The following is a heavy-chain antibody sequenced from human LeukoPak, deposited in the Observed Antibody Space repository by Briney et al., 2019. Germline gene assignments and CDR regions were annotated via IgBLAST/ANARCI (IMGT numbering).Heavy chain of an antibody. D-gene: IGHD1/OR15-1a*01. Sequence: PSETLSLTCTVSGGSISSGDYYWSWIRQPPGKGLEWIGYIYYSGSTYYNPSLKSRVTISVDTSKNQFSLKLSSVTAADTAVYYCARWEQTFYYGMDVWGQGTTVTVSS. CDR1: GGSISSGDYY. V-gene: IGHV4-30-4*01. CDR2: IYYSGST. CDR3: ARWEQTFYYGMDV. J-gene: IGHJ6*02.